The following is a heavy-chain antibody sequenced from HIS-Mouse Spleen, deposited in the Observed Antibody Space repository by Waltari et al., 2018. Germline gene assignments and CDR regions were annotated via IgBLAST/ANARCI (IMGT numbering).Heavy chain of an antibody. CDR1: GGSISSSSYY. CDR3: AREIPYSSSWYDWYFDL. V-gene: IGHV4-39*07. D-gene: IGHD6-13*01. CDR2: IYYSGNT. J-gene: IGHJ2*01. Sequence: QLQLQESGPGLVKPSETLSLTCTVSGGSISSSSYYWGWIRQPPGKGLEWIGSIYYSGNTNYNPPLKSRVTISVDTSKNQFSLKLSSVTAADTAVYYCAREIPYSSSWYDWYFDLWGRGTLVTVSS.